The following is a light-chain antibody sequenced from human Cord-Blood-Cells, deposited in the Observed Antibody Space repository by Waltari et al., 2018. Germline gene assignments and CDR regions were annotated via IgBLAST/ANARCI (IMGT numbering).Light chain of an antibody. CDR2: GAS. Sequence: EIVLTQSPGTLSLSPGERATLPCRASQSVSSSYLAWYPQKPGQAPRLLIYGASSRATGIPDRFSGSWSGTAFTLTISRLEPEDFSVYYCQQYGSSPQYSFGQGTKLEIK. CDR3: QQYGSSPQYS. V-gene: IGKV3-20*01. J-gene: IGKJ2*03. CDR1: QSVSSSY.